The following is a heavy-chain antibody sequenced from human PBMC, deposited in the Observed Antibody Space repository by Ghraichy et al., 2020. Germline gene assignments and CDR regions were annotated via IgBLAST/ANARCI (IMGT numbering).Heavy chain of an antibody. CDR3: AKHLWYQLLEGDYFDY. D-gene: IGHD2-2*01. CDR1: GFTFSSYA. Sequence: GGSLRLSCAASGFTFSSYAMSWVRQAPGKGLEWVSAISGSGGSTYYADSVKGRFTISRDNSKNTLYLQMNSLRAEDTAVYYCAKHLWYQLLEGDYFDYWGQGTLVTVSS. CDR2: ISGSGGST. V-gene: IGHV3-23*01. J-gene: IGHJ4*02.